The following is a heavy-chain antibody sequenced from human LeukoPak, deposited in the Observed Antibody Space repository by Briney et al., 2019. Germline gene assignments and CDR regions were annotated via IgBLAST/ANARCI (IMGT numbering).Heavy chain of an antibody. CDR1: GGTFSSYA. CDR3: ARERYSYGQGRFDY. D-gene: IGHD5-18*01. J-gene: IGHJ4*02. CDR2: IIPIFGTA. V-gene: IGHV1-69*05. Sequence: SVKVSCKASGGTFSSYAISWVRQAPGQGLEWMGGIIPIFGTANYAHKFQGRVTITTDESTSTAYMELSSLRSEDTAVYYCARERYSYGQGRFDYWGQGTLVTVSS.